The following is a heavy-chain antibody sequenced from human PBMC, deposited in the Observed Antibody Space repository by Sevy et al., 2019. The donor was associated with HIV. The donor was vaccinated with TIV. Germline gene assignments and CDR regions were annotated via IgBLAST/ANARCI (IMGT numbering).Heavy chain of an antibody. Sequence: GVSLRLSCAASGFTFSDYYMSWIRQAPGKGLEWVSYISSSGSTIYYADSVKGRFTISRDNAKNSLYLQMNSLRAEDTAVYYCARDEAGTDDAFDIWGQGTMVTVSS. CDR2: ISSSGSTI. CDR3: ARDEAGTDDAFDI. J-gene: IGHJ3*02. CDR1: GFTFSDYY. D-gene: IGHD6-19*01. V-gene: IGHV3-11*01.